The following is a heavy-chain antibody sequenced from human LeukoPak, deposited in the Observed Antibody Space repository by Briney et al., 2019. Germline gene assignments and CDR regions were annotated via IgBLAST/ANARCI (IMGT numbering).Heavy chain of an antibody. J-gene: IGHJ4*02. CDR2: IYHSGST. V-gene: IGHV4-30-2*01. CDR1: GGSISSGGYS. D-gene: IGHD6-6*01. CDR3: ARAAGQLVHFDY. Sequence: PSETLSLTCAVSGGSISSGGYSWSWIRQPPGKGLEWIGYIYHSGSTYYNPSLKSRVTISVDRSKNQFSLKLSSVTAVDTAVYYCARAAGQLVHFDYWGQGTLVTVSS.